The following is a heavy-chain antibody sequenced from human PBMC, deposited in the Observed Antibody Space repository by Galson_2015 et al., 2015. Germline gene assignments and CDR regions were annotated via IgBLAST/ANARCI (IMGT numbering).Heavy chain of an antibody. CDR3: GGGPGTFYYYYMDV. CDR2: IIPIFGTA. V-gene: IGHV1-69*13. D-gene: IGHD3-10*01. J-gene: IGHJ6*03. Sequence: SVKVSCKASGGTFSGYAISWVRQAPGQGLEWMGGIIPIFGTASYAQKFQGRVTITADESTSTAYMELSSLRSEDTAVYYCGGGPGTFYYYYMDVWGKGTTVTVSS. CDR1: GGTFSGYA.